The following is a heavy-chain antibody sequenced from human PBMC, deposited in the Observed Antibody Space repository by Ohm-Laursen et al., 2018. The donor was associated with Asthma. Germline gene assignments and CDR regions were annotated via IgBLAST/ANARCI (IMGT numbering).Heavy chain of an antibody. J-gene: IGHJ3*02. V-gene: IGHV4-31*03. CDR2: IYYSWNT. D-gene: IGHD5-18*01. Sequence: TLSLTCTVSGGSITSGGNYWTWIRQHPGKGLEWIGDIYYSWNTYYNPSLKSRVTISVDTSKNQFSLELTSVTAADTAVYYCAREVDTPTDTDAFDIWGQGTMVTVSS. CDR1: GGSITSGGNY. CDR3: AREVDTPTDTDAFDI.